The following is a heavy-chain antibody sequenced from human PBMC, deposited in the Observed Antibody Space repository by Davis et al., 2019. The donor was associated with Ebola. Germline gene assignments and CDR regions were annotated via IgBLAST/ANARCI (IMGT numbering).Heavy chain of an antibody. CDR3: ARRSDYGDYAPYAFDI. J-gene: IGHJ3*02. D-gene: IGHD4-17*01. V-gene: IGHV5-51*01. CDR1: GYSFTSYW. Sequence: GESLKISCKGSGYSFTSYWIGWVRQMPGKGLEWMGIIYPGDSDTRYSPSFQGQVTISADKSISTAYLQWSSLKASDTAMYYCARRSDYGDYAPYAFDIWGQGTMVTVSS. CDR2: IYPGDSDT.